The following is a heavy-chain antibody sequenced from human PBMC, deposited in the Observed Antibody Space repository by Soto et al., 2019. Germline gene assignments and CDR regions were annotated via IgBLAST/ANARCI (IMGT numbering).Heavy chain of an antibody. J-gene: IGHJ5*02. V-gene: IGHV5-51*01. CDR1: GYSFTSYW. CDR3: ARLPSQTGTTLPPPFDP. D-gene: IGHD1-1*01. Sequence: PGEALKISCKGSGYSFTSYWIGWVRQMPGKGLEWMGIIYPGDSDTRYSPSFQGQVTISADKSINTAYLQWSSLKASDTAMYYCARLPSQTGTTLPPPFDPWGQGTLVTVSS. CDR2: IYPGDSDT.